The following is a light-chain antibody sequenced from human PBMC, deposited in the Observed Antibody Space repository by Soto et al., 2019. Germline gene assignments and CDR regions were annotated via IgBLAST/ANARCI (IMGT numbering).Light chain of an antibody. CDR1: QSISTW. CDR3: QHYNSYPYT. Sequence: TQSPATLSASVGDRVTITCRASQSISTWLAWFQQKPGKAPDLLIYDASSLESGVPSRFSGSGSGTEFTLTISSLQPDDFATYYCQHYNSYPYTFGQGTKVDI. CDR2: DAS. J-gene: IGKJ2*01. V-gene: IGKV1-5*01.